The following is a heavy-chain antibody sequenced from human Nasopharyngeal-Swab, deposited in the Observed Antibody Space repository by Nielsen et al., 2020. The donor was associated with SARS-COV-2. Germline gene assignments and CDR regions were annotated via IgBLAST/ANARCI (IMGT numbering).Heavy chain of an antibody. J-gene: IGHJ6*02. V-gene: IGHV1-18*01. CDR1: GYTFTSYG. CDR3: ARDRIVVVPAAIPPPPSFSSSYMDV. CDR2: ISAYNGNT. Sequence: ASVKASCKASGYTFTSYGISWVRHAPGHGLEWMGRISAYNGNTNYAQKLQGRDTMTTDTSTSTYYTELRSLRSDDTAVYDCARDRIVVVPAAIPPPPSFSSSYMDVWGQGTTVTVSS. D-gene: IGHD2-2*01.